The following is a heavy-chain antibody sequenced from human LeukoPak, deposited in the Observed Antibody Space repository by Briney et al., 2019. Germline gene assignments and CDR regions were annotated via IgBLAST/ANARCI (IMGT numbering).Heavy chain of an antibody. D-gene: IGHD3-10*02. Sequence: SETLSLTCTVSGGSISSSSYYWGWIRQPPGKGLEWIGSIYYSGSTYYNPSLKSRVTISVDTSKNQFSLKLSSVTAADTAVYYCARSPFLFGESDYWGQGTLVTVSS. CDR3: ARSPFLFGESDY. CDR2: IYYSGST. J-gene: IGHJ4*02. V-gene: IGHV4-39*01. CDR1: GGSISSSSYY.